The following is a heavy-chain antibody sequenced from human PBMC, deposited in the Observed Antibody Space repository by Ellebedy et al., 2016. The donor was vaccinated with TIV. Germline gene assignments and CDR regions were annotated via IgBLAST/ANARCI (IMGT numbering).Heavy chain of an antibody. J-gene: IGHJ3*02. CDR1: GVSISSHY. D-gene: IGHD5-24*01. Sequence: TLSLXXSVSGVSISSHYWSWIRQPPGKALEWLAHIAWDDDKFYSTSLKTRLTISKDTSKNQVVLTMTNMDPVDTATYYCALTLTRDGYFFDAFDIWGQGTMVTVSS. CDR3: ALTLTRDGYFFDAFDI. CDR2: IAWDDDK. V-gene: IGHV2-70*16.